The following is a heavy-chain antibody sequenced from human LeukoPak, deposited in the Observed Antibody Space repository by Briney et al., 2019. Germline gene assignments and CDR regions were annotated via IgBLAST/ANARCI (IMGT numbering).Heavy chain of an antibody. CDR1: GGSISDYY. J-gene: IGHJ4*02. V-gene: IGHV4-59*01. CDR2: IFYSGNT. Sequence: SETLSLTCTVSGGSISDYYWSWIRQPPGKGLEWIGYIFYSGNTNYNPSLKSRVTMSVDTSKNQFSLRLRSVTAADTAVYYCARGGEDYGDYVVYWGQGTLVTVSS. D-gene: IGHD4-17*01. CDR3: ARGGEDYGDYVVY.